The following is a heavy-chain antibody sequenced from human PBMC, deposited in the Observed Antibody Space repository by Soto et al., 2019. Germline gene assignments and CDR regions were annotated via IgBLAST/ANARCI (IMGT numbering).Heavy chain of an antibody. CDR1: GGSISSYY. V-gene: IGHV4-59*08. J-gene: IGHJ3*02. CDR3: ARQTSIYCISTSCYLFDI. Sequence: SETLSLTCAVSGGSISSYYWSWIRQPPGKGLEWIGYIYYSGTTSYSPSLKSRVAISLDTSKNQFSLKLSSVTAADTAVYYCARQTSIYCISTSCYLFDIWGQGTMVTVSS. CDR2: IYYSGTT. D-gene: IGHD2-2*01.